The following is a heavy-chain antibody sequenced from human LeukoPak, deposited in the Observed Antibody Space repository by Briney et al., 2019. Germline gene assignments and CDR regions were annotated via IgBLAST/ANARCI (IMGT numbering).Heavy chain of an antibody. V-gene: IGHV4-34*01. CDR2: INHSGST. CDR3: ARHALYSSSWYFFDH. CDR1: GGSFSGYY. D-gene: IGHD6-13*01. Sequence: SETLSLTCAVYGGSFSGYYWSWIRQPPGKGLEWIGEINHSGSTNYNPSLESRLTMSVATSKNQFSLKLTSVTAADTAVYYCARHALYSSSWYFFDHWGQGTLVTVSS. J-gene: IGHJ4*02.